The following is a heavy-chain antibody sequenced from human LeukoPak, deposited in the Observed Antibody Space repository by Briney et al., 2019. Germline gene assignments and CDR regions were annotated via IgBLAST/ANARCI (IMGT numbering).Heavy chain of an antibody. CDR3: AKESSSSWLN. V-gene: IGHV3-23*01. Sequence: PGGSLRLSCGGSGFIFSSYAMTWVRQAPGKGLEWVSGISDYGSSTYYADSVKGRFTISRDNSKNTLYLQLNNLRAEDTAVYYCAKESSSSWLNWGQGTLVTLPS. CDR2: ISDYGSST. J-gene: IGHJ4*02. D-gene: IGHD6-13*01. CDR1: GFIFSSYA.